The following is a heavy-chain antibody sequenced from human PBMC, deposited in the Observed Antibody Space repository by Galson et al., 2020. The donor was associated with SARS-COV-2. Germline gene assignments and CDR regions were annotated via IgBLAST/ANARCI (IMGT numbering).Heavy chain of an antibody. V-gene: IGHV1-69*13. CDR1: GGSFSAFA. J-gene: IGHJ3*02. D-gene: IGHD2-2*01. Sequence: SVKVSCKASGGSFSAFAFNWVRQAPGQGLEWMGGIIPLFGTTTYARNFQGRTTSTADESTSTAYMKLSSLRSEDTAVYYCARGRDIVVDPGDPDPFDIWGPGQIVTVSS. CDR2: IIPLFGTT. CDR3: ARGRDIVVDPGDPDPFDI.